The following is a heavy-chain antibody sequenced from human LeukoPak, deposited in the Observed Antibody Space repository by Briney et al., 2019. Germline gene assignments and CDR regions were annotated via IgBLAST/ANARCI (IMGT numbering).Heavy chain of an antibody. D-gene: IGHD4-17*01. V-gene: IGHV3-48*01. CDR1: GFTFSSYS. Sequence: GGCLRLSCAASGFTFSSYSMNWVRQAPGKGLEWVSYIISSSSTIYYADSVKGRFTISRDNAKNSLYLQMNSLRAEDTAVYYCARGADYGDYARYFDYWGQGTLVTVSS. CDR2: IISSSSTI. J-gene: IGHJ4*02. CDR3: ARGADYGDYARYFDY.